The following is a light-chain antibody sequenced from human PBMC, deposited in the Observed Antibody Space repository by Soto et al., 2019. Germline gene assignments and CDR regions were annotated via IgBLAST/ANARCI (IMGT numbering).Light chain of an antibody. J-gene: IGKJ5*01. CDR2: GAS. V-gene: IGKV3-20*01. Sequence: EIVLTQSPATLSLSPGERATLSCRASQSVSSYLAWYQQKPGQAPRLLIYGASSRATGIPDRFSGSGSGTDFTLTIIRLEPEDFAVYYCRQYGSSPSTFGQGTRLEIK. CDR3: RQYGSSPST. CDR1: QSVSSY.